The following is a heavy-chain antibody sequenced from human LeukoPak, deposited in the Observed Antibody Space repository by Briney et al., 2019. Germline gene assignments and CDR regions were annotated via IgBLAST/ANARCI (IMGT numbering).Heavy chain of an antibody. Sequence: SETLSLTCAVYGGSFSGYYWSWIRQPPGKGLEWIGEINHSGSTNYNPSLKSRVTMLVDTSKNQFSLKLSSVTAADTAVYYCARETTAAIVVVVAATYNWFDPWGQGTLVTVSS. CDR3: ARETTAAIVVVVAATYNWFDP. J-gene: IGHJ5*02. CDR1: GGSFSGYY. V-gene: IGHV4-34*01. D-gene: IGHD2-15*01. CDR2: INHSGST.